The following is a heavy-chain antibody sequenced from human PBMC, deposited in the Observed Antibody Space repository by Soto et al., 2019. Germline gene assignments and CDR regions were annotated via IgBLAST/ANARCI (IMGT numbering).Heavy chain of an antibody. CDR2: IYYSGST. Sequence: QLQLQESGPGLVKPSETLSLTCTVSGGSISSSSYYWGWIRKPPGKGLEWIGTIYYSGSTYYNPSLKSRVTISVDTSKSQFSPKLSSVTAADTAVYYCARREGGSYYTAFDYWGQGTLVTVSS. D-gene: IGHD1-26*01. CDR3: ARREGGSYYTAFDY. V-gene: IGHV4-39*01. CDR1: GGSISSSSYY. J-gene: IGHJ4*02.